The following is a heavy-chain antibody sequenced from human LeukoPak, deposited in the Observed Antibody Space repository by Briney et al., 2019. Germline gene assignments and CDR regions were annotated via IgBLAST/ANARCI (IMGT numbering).Heavy chain of an antibody. CDR3: ARDGGTHYDFWSAPEDYYGMDV. CDR1: GFTFSSYW. V-gene: IGHV3-7*01. D-gene: IGHD3-3*01. Sequence: GGSLRLSCAASGFTFSSYWMSWVRQAPGKGLEWVANIKQDGSEKYYVDSVKGRFTISRDNAKNSLYLQMNSLRAEDTAVYYCARDGGTHYDFWSAPEDYYGMDVWGQGTTVTVSS. CDR2: IKQDGSEK. J-gene: IGHJ6*02.